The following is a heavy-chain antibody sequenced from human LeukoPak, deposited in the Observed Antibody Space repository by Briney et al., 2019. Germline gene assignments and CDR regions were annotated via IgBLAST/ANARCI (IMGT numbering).Heavy chain of an antibody. CDR2: ISSSSSTI. CDR1: GFTFSSYS. V-gene: IGHV3-48*01. J-gene: IGHJ6*02. Sequence: PGGSLRLSCAASGFTFSSYSMNWVRQAPGKGLEWVSYISSSSSTIYYADSVKGRFTISRDNAKNSLYLQMNSLRAEDTAVYYCAREYYYYGMDVWGQGTTVTVSS. CDR3: AREYYYYGMDV.